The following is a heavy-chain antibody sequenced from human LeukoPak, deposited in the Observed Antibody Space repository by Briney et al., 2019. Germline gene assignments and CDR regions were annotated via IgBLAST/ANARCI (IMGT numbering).Heavy chain of an antibody. CDR3: ARDGARNLGYCSSTSCGVGYYYMDV. CDR2: ISSSSSYI. V-gene: IGHV3-21*01. Sequence: GGSLRLSCTASGLTFSIYSMNWVRQAPGKGLEWVSSISSSSSYIYYADSVKGRFTISRDNAKNSLYLQMNSLRAEDTAVYYCARDGARNLGYCSSTSCGVGYYYMDVWGKGTTVTVSS. D-gene: IGHD2-2*01. J-gene: IGHJ6*03. CDR1: GLTFSIYS.